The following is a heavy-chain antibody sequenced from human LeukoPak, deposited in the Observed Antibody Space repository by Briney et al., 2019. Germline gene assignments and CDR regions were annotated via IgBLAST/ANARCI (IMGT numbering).Heavy chain of an antibody. V-gene: IGHV4-4*02. CDR1: GFTFSSYA. J-gene: IGHJ4*02. CDR2: IYHSGST. D-gene: IGHD3-22*01. CDR3: ARDGRYYDSSGYIRGFDY. Sequence: GSLRLSCAASGFTFSSYAMHWVRQAPGKGLEWIGEIYHSGSTNYNPSLKSRVTISVDKSKNQFSLKLSSVTAADTAVYYCARDGRYYDSSGYIRGFDYWGQGTLVTVSS.